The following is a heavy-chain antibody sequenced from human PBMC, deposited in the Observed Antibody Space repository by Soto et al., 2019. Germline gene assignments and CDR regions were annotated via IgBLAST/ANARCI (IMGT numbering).Heavy chain of an antibody. V-gene: IGHV3-30*18. D-gene: IGHD4-4*01. J-gene: IGHJ4*02. CDR2: ITYDGSDT. CDR3: AKGSVFEYSFGQHGFDS. Sequence: QEQLVESGGGVVQPGTSLRLSCGASGFSFSSYGMHWVRQAPGKGLEWVAFITYDGSDTYYVDSVKGRFTVSRHNSKNTLYLQMNSLKPEETSIYYCAKGSVFEYSFGQHGFDSWGQGTLVTVSS. CDR1: GFSFSSYG.